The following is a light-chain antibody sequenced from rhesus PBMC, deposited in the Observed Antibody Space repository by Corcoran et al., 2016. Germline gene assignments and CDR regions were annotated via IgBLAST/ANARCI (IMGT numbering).Light chain of an antibody. V-gene: IGKV1-22*01. CDR3: QQYSSRPLT. CDR2: KAS. Sequence: DIQMTQSPSSLSESVGETVTITCRASQGIRSWVAWYKKKPGKDPKLLIYKASSLQSGVPSRFRGSGSGTDFTLTISSLQSEDFATYYCQQYSSRPLTFGGGTKVEIK. CDR1: QGIRSW. J-gene: IGKJ4*01.